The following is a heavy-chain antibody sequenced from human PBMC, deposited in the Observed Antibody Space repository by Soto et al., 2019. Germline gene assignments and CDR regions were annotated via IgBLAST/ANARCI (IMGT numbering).Heavy chain of an antibody. V-gene: IGHV1-46*03. D-gene: IGHD4-17*01. Sequence: ASVKVSCKASGYTFTSYYMHWVRQAPGQGLEWMGIINPSGGSTSYAQKFQGRVTMTRDTSTSTVYMELSSLRSEDTAVYYCARDLRTTVTTMLSHFDYWGQGTLVTVSS. CDR3: ARDLRTTVTTMLSHFDY. CDR1: GYTFTSYY. J-gene: IGHJ4*02. CDR2: INPSGGST.